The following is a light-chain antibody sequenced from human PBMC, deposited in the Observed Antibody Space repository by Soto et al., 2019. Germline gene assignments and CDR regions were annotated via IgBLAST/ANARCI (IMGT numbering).Light chain of an antibody. V-gene: IGKV1-39*01. CDR1: QSISSY. CDR2: AAS. Sequence: DIQMTQSPSSLSASVGDRVTITCRASQSISSYFDWYQQKPGKAPQLLIYAASSLQSGVPSRFSGSGSGTDFTLTISSLQPEDFATYYCQQSYSTPVTFGQGTKVEIK. J-gene: IGKJ1*01. CDR3: QQSYSTPVT.